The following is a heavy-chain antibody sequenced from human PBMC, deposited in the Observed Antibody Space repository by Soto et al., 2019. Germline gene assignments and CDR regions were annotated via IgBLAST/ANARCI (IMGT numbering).Heavy chain of an antibody. V-gene: IGHV1-46*01. CDR2: INPSGGST. J-gene: IGHJ6*02. CDR3: AREYCGGDCYPYYYYGMDV. D-gene: IGHD2-21*02. Sequence: ASVKVSCKASGYTFTSYYMHWVRQAPGQGLEWMGIINPSGGSTSYAQKFQGRVTMTRDTSTSTVYMELSSLRSEDTAVYYCAREYCGGDCYPYYYYGMDVWGQGTTVTVSS. CDR1: GYTFTSYY.